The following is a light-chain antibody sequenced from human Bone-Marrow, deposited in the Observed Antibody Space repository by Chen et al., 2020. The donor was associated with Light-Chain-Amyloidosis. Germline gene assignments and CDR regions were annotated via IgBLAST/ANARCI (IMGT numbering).Light chain of an antibody. CDR1: TSNIGKNY. J-gene: IGLJ3*02. CDR3: GAWDITLSARV. Sequence: QSVLTQPPSVSAAPGQSVTISCSGDTSNIGKNYVSWYQQYPGTAPKLLIFDNHQRPSGIPDRFSGSKSGTSATLIISGLQTGDEADYYCGAWDITLSARVFGGGTKLTVL. CDR2: DNH. V-gene: IGLV1-51*01.